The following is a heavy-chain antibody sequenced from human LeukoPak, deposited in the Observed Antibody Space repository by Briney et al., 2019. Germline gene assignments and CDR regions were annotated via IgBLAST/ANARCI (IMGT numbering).Heavy chain of an antibody. V-gene: IGHV4-59*01. CDR3: ARALSSWRYYFDY. J-gene: IGHJ4*02. CDR1: GGSINNYY. Sequence: SETLSLTCTVSGGSINNYYWSWIRQPPGKGLEWIAYVTYSGSTNYNPTLKSRVTISVDTSKNQFSLKLSSVTAADTAVYYCARALSSWRYYFDYWGQGTLVTVSS. D-gene: IGHD6-13*01. CDR2: VTYSGST.